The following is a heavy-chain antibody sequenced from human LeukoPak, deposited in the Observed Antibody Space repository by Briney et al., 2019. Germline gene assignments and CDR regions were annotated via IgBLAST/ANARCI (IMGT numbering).Heavy chain of an antibody. CDR2: IYSGGST. CDR3: AREDGMIRNFDY. V-gene: IGHV3-53*01. CDR1: GFTVSSNY. D-gene: IGHD3-22*01. Sequence: GESLKISCAASGFTVSSNYMSWVHQAPGKGLEWVSVIYSGGSTYYADSVKGRFTISRDNSKNTLYLQMNSLRAEDTAVYYCAREDGMIRNFDYWGQGTLVTVSS. J-gene: IGHJ4*02.